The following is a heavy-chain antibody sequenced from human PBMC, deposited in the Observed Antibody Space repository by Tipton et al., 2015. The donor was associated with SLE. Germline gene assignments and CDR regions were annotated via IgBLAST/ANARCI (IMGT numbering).Heavy chain of an antibody. J-gene: IGHJ4*02. V-gene: IGHV4-59*07. CDR2: IYYTGGT. CDR1: GYTFTGYH. CDR3: ARVRRDSSSWGLDY. Sequence: VQLVQSGPEVKKPGASVKVSCKASGYTFTGYHMHCVRQASGQGLEWIGYIYYTGGTSYNPSLKSRVTISVDTSKNRFSLNLSSVTAADTAVYYCARVRRDSSSWGLDYWGQGTLITVSS. D-gene: IGHD6-13*01.